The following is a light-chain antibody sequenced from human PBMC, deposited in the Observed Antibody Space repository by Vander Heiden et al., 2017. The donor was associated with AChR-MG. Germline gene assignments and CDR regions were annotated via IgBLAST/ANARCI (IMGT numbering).Light chain of an antibody. Sequence: SYELTQPPSVSVSPGQTASITCSGEKLGDKYACWYQQKPGQSPVVVIYQDNKRPSGIPERFSGSNSGNTATLTISGTQAMDEADYYCQAWDSGTAVFGGGTKLTVL. CDR1: KLGDKY. CDR3: QAWDSGTAV. CDR2: QDN. J-gene: IGLJ2*01. V-gene: IGLV3-1*01.